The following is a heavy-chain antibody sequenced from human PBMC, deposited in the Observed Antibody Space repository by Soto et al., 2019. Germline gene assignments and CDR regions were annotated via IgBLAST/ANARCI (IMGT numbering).Heavy chain of an antibody. D-gene: IGHD3-16*01. Sequence: ASVKVSCKASGYTFTSYYMHWVRQAPGQGLEWMGIINPSGGSTSYAQKFQGRVTMTRDTSTSTVYMELSSLRSEDTAVYYCARLGGVVTPDLSFFYYGMDVWGQGTTVTVSS. V-gene: IGHV1-46*01. CDR2: INPSGGST. CDR3: ARLGGVVTPDLSFFYYGMDV. J-gene: IGHJ6*02. CDR1: GYTFTSYY.